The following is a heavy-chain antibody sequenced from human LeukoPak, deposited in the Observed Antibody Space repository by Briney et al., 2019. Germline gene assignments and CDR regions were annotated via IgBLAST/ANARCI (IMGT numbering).Heavy chain of an antibody. V-gene: IGHV3-74*03. CDR1: GFTFTDYW. D-gene: IGHD3-9*01. CDR3: ARKLTLCGGDAFDV. J-gene: IGHJ3*01. Sequence: GGSLRLSCAASGFTFTDYWIHWVRQAPGKGLIWVSRISGDETSITYADSVKGRLTISRDNAKSTLYLQMNSLRGEDTGVYYCARKLTLCGGDAFDVWGRGAMVTVSS. CDR2: ISGDETSI.